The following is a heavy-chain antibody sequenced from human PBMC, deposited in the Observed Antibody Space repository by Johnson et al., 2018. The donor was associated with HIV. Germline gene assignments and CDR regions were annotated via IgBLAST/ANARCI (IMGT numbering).Heavy chain of an antibody. Sequence: EVQLVESGGGLVQPGGSLRLSCAASGFTFSSYAMSWVRQAPGKGLEWVSAISGSGGSTYYADSVKGRFTISRDTSKNTLYLQMNSLRPEDTAVYYCATHCSGGSCYLPDAFDIWGQGTMVTVSS. J-gene: IGHJ3*02. D-gene: IGHD2-15*01. CDR1: GFTFSSYA. V-gene: IGHV3-23*04. CDR3: ATHCSGGSCYLPDAFDI. CDR2: ISGSGGST.